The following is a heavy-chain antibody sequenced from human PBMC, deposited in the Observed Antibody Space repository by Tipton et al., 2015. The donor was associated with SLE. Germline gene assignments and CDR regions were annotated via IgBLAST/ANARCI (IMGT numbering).Heavy chain of an antibody. CDR3: ARAQWLVRWFDP. CDR2: INHSRST. J-gene: IGHJ5*02. V-gene: IGHV4-34*01. CDR1: GGSISSYY. Sequence: TLSLTCTVSGGSISSYYWSWIRQPPGKGLEWIGEINHSRSTNYNPSLKSRVTISVDTSKNQFSLKLSSVTAADTAVYYCARAQWLVRWFDPWGQGTLVTVSS. D-gene: IGHD6-19*01.